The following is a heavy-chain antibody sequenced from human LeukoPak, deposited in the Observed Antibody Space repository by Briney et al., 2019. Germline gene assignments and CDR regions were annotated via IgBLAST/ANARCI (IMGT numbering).Heavy chain of an antibody. D-gene: IGHD6-13*01. V-gene: IGHV3-30*18. CDR1: GFTFSIYG. J-gene: IGHJ4*02. CDR3: AKDRSSSLVDY. CDR2: ISYDGSNK. Sequence: PGGSLRLSCAAYGFTFSIYGMHWVRQAPGKGLEWVAVISYDGSNKYYADSVKGRFTISRDNSKNTLYLQMNSLRAEDTAVYYCAKDRSSSLVDYWGQGTLVTVSS.